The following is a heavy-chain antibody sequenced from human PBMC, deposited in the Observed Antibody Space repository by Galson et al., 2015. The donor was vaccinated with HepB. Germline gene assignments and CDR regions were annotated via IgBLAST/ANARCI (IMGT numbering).Heavy chain of an antibody. J-gene: IGHJ4*02. CDR3: ARGPRFTDSSSPWLY. CDR1: GFTFSSYW. V-gene: IGHV3-74*01. CDR2: INSDGSST. Sequence: SLRLSCAASGFTFSSYWMHWVRQAPGKGLVWVSRINSDGSSTSYADSVKGRFTISRDNAKNTLYLQMNSLRAEDTAVYYCARGPRFTDSSSPWLYWGQGTLVTVSS. D-gene: IGHD6-6*01.